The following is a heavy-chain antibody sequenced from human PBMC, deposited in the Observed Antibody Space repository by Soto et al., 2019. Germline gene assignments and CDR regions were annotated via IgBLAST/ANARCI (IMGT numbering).Heavy chain of an antibody. CDR1: GGSISSGGYY. J-gene: IGHJ6*02. D-gene: IGHD3-22*01. CDR2: IYYSGST. V-gene: IGHV4-31*03. Sequence: PSETLSLTCTVSGGSISSGGYYWTWIRQHPGKGLEWIGYIYYSGSTYYNPSLKSRVTISVDTSKNQFSLKLNSVNAADTADYYCARTSYYDSTGYYNLDVWGPGPTVTVSS. CDR3: ARTSYYDSTGYYNLDV.